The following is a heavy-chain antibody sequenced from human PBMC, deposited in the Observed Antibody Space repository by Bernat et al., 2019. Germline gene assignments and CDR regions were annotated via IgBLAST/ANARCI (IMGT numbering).Heavy chain of an antibody. J-gene: IGHJ4*02. V-gene: IGHV1-18*01. Sequence: QVQLVQSGAEVKKPGASVKVSCKASGYTFISYGISWVRQAPGQGLEWMGWISAYNGNTKYAQKSQGRVTMTTDTSTSTCYLELRSMRSDDTAVYYCAKATYYYDSSGYYYERFDYWGQGTLVTVSS. D-gene: IGHD3-22*01. CDR1: GYTFISYG. CDR2: ISAYNGNT. CDR3: AKATYYYDSSGYYYERFDY.